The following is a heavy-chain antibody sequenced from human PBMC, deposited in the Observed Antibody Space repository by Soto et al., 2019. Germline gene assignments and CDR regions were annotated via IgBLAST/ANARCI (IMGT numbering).Heavy chain of an antibody. V-gene: IGHV3-48*02. CDR1: GFTFSSYS. Sequence: EVQLVESGGGLVQPGGSLRLSCAASGFTFSSYSMNWVRQAPGKGLEWVSYISSSSSTIYYADSVKGRFTISRHNAKKALYLQMNSLRDEATAVYHCARDPGDYGEYGMDVWGQGTTVTVSS. J-gene: IGHJ6*02. D-gene: IGHD4-17*01. CDR2: ISSSSSTI. CDR3: ARDPGDYGEYGMDV.